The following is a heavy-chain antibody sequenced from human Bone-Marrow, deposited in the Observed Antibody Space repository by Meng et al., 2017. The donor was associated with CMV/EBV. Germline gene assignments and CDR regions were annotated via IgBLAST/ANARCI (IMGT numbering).Heavy chain of an antibody. V-gene: IGHV4-39*07. CDR2: IYYSGST. D-gene: IGHD3-10*01. Sequence: LQLQVSGHGLVQASESLSLSCTGAGGSISSSSCYWGWIRQPPVKGLEWIGSIYYSGSTYYNPSLKSRVTISVDTSNNQFSLKLSSVTAADTAVYYCARDGRQLWFGYWGQGTLVTVSS. J-gene: IGHJ4*02. CDR3: ARDGRQLWFGY. CDR1: GGSISSSSCY.